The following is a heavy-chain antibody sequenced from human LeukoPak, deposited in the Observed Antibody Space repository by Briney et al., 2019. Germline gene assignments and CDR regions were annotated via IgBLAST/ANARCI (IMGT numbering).Heavy chain of an antibody. CDR2: INPNSGGT. CDR3: ARDPGTMVRGSRRGYDGNYYYMDV. D-gene: IGHD3-10*01. CDR1: GYTFTGYY. J-gene: IGHJ6*03. Sequence: ASVKVSCKASGYTFTGYYMHWVRQAPGQGLEWTGWINPNSGGTSYAQKFQGRVTMTRDTSISTAYMELSRLRSDDTDVYYCARDPGTMVRGSRRGYDGNYYYMDVWGKGTTVTISS. V-gene: IGHV1-2*02.